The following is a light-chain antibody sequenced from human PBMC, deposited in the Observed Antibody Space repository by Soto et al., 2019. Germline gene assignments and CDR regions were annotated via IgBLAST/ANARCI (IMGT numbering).Light chain of an antibody. CDR3: XXFGSSPGFT. CDR2: GAS. CDR1: QSINSRY. Sequence: EIVLTQSPGTLSLSPGERATLSCRASQSINSRYLAWYQQKPGQAPRLLIYGASSRATGIPDRFSGSGSGTDXXXTIXRLEPEDFAVYYXXXFGSSPGFTFGPGTIVDIK. J-gene: IGKJ3*01. V-gene: IGKV3-20*01.